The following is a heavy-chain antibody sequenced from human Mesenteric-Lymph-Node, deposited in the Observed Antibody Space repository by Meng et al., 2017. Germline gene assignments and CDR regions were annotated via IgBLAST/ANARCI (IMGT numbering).Heavy chain of an antibody. J-gene: IGHJ5*02. Sequence: GGSLRLSCAASGFTFSSYSMNWVRQAPGKGLEWVSSISSSSSYIYYADSVKGRFTISRDNAKNSLYLQMNSLRAEDTAVYYCAAGRDGYQPYGDWFDPWGHGNLVNVAS. CDR3: AAGRDGYQPYGDWFDP. V-gene: IGHV3-21*01. CDR1: GFTFSSYS. D-gene: IGHD5-24*01. CDR2: ISSSSSYI.